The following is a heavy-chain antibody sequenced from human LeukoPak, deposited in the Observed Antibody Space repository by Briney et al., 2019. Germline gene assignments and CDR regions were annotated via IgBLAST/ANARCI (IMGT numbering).Heavy chain of an antibody. J-gene: IGHJ4*02. CDR3: AKSGGYSYGPEKYFDS. Sequence: GGSLRLSCAASGFTFSSYGMHWVRQAPGKGLEWVSTIAGTGETTYYADSVKGRFTISRDNSKNTLYLQMNSLRAEDTAVYYCAKSGGYSYGPEKYFDSWGQGSLVTVSS. CDR2: IAGTGETT. D-gene: IGHD5-18*01. CDR1: GFTFSSYG. V-gene: IGHV3-23*01.